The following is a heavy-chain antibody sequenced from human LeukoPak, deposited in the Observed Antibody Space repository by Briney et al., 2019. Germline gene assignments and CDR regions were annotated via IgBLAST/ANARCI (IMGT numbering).Heavy chain of an antibody. Sequence: ASVKVSCKVSGYTLTELSMHWVRQAPGKGLEWRGGFDPEDGETIYAQKVQGRVTMTEDTYTDTAYMELSSLKSEDTGVYYCAKVSSSLEGNYYYYYLGVLGKGTTVTGS. J-gene: IGHJ6*03. CDR1: GYTLTELS. CDR3: AKVSSSLEGNYYYYYLGV. D-gene: IGHD6-13*01. CDR2: FDPEDGET. V-gene: IGHV1-24*01.